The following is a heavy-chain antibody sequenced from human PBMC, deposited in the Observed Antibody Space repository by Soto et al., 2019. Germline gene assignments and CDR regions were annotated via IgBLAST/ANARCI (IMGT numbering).Heavy chain of an antibody. Sequence: ASVKVSFKASGYTFTSYAMHWVRQAPGQRLEWMGWVNAGNGNTKYSQKFQGRVTITRDTSASTAYMELSSLRSEDTAVYYCARLRLKRNWFDPWGQGTLVTVSS. D-gene: IGHD6-19*01. CDR1: GYTFTSYA. CDR2: VNAGNGNT. V-gene: IGHV1-3*01. CDR3: ARLRLKRNWFDP. J-gene: IGHJ5*02.